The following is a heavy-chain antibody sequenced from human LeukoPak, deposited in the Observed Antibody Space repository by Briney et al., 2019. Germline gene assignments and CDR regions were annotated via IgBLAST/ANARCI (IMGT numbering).Heavy chain of an antibody. CDR3: RAATKNRGYYFDY. Sequence: GRSLRLSCAASGFTFSIYGMHWVRQAPGKGLEWVAVISSDGREEDYADSVRGRFTISRDNSRDTLYLQMSSLRPEDAAVYYCRAATKNRGYYFDYWGQGTPVTVSS. J-gene: IGHJ4*02. D-gene: IGHD1-14*01. CDR1: GFTFSIYG. V-gene: IGHV3-30*03. CDR2: ISSDGREE.